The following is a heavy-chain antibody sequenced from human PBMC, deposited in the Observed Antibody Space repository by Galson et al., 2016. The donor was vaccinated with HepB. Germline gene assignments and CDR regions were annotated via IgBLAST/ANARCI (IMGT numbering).Heavy chain of an antibody. J-gene: IGHJ4*02. Sequence: SLRLSCAASGFTFSSYAMSWVRQAPGKGLEWVSGISWNSGSIGYADSVKGRFTISRDNAKNSLYLQMNSLRAEDTALYYCARDMTTMVRGVMHYWGQGTLVTVSS. V-gene: IGHV3-9*01. CDR1: GFTFSSYA. CDR3: ARDMTTMVRGVMHY. CDR2: ISWNSGSI. D-gene: IGHD3-10*01.